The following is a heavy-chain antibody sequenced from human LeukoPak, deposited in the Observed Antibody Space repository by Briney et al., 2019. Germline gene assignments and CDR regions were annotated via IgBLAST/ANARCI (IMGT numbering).Heavy chain of an antibody. D-gene: IGHD3-16*01. Sequence: SETLSLTCAVYGGSFSGYYWSWIRQPPGKGLEWIGEMNHSGSTNYNPSLKSRVTISVDRSKNQFSLKLSSVTAADTAVYYCARDGGLNWFDPWGQGTLVTVSS. CDR3: ARDGGLNWFDP. J-gene: IGHJ5*02. V-gene: IGHV4-34*01. CDR2: MNHSGST. CDR1: GGSFSGYY.